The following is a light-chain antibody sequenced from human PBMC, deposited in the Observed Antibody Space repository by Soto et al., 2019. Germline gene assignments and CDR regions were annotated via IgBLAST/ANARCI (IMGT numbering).Light chain of an antibody. J-gene: IGLJ3*02. CDR2: SDN. V-gene: IGLV1-44*01. CDR1: SSNIGSNA. CDR3: SVWDDSLNGPV. Sequence: QSVLTQPPSASGTPGQRVTISCSGSSSNIGSNAVNWYQQLPGTAPKLFIYSDNQRPSGVPDRVSGSKSATSASLAISGLQSDDEADYVCSVWDDSLNGPVFGGGTKVTVL.